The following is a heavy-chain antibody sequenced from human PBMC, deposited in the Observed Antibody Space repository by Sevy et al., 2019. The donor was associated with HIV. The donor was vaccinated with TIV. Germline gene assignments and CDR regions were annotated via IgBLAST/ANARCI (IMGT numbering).Heavy chain of an antibody. CDR2: IQYDGSNK. Sequence: GGSLRLSCAASGFSYSSYGMHWVRQAPGKGLEWVAYIQYDGSNKDDADSVKGRFTISRDNSKNTLDLQMNSLRVEDTAVYHCVKEGGGEGGDHWGQGTLVTVSS. J-gene: IGHJ4*02. V-gene: IGHV3-30*02. CDR1: GFSYSSYG. CDR3: VKEGGGEGGDH. D-gene: IGHD2-21*01.